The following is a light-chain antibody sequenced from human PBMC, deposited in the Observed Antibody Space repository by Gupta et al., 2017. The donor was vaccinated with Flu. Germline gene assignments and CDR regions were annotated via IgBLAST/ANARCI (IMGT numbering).Light chain of an antibody. CDR3: QQYSNWPLT. J-gene: IGKJ4*01. CDR1: QSVSSN. CDR2: GAS. V-gene: IGKV3-15*01. Sequence: EIVMTQSPATLSLSPGERATLSCRASQSVSSNLAWYQQKPGQAPRPLIYGASTRATGIPARFSGSGSGTEFTLTISSLQSEDFAVYYCQQYSNWPLTFGGGTKVEIK.